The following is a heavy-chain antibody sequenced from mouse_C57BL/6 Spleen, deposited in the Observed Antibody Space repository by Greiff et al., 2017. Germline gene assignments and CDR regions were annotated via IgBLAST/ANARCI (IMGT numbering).Heavy chain of an antibody. V-gene: IGHV5-12*01. J-gene: IGHJ2*01. CDR3: ARQGDYDTFDY. Sequence: EVNLVESGGGLVQPGGSLKLSCAASGFTFSDYYMYWVRQTPEKRLEWVAYISNGGGSTYYPDTVKGRFTISRDNAKNTLYLQMSRLKSEDTAMYYCARQGDYDTFDYWGQGTTLTVSS. CDR1: GFTFSDYY. D-gene: IGHD2-4*01. CDR2: ISNGGGST.